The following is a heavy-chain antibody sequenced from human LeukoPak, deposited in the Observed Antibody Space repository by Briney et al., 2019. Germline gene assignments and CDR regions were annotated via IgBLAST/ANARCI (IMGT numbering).Heavy chain of an antibody. J-gene: IGHJ4*02. D-gene: IGHD2-8*02. Sequence: GGSLRLSCAASGFTFGTYGVSWVRQSPGKGLEWVSGISTSGAITYYADSVKGRFTISRDNSKNTVHLQMSSLRAEDTAIYYCATYRQVLLPFESWGQGTLVTVSS. CDR1: GFTFGTYG. CDR2: ISTSGAIT. CDR3: ATYRQVLLPFES. V-gene: IGHV3-23*01.